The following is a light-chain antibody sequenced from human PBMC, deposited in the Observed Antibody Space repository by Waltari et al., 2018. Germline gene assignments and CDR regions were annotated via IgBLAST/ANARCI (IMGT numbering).Light chain of an antibody. V-gene: IGKV3-15*01. Sequence: EIVMTQSPATLSASPGERATLSCRASQSISSNLAWYQQRPGQVPRLLIYDASTRATGIPARFSGSGSQTEFTLTISNLQSEDFAVYYCQQYYNWPPMYTFGQGTKLEIK. CDR3: QQYYNWPPMYT. CDR1: QSISSN. CDR2: DAS. J-gene: IGKJ2*01.